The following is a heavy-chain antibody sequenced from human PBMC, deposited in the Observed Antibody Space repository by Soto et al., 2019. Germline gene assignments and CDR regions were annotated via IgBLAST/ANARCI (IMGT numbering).Heavy chain of an antibody. CDR3: ARVQGGGGAMVHNY. Sequence: QVQLQESGPGLVKPSQTLSLTCTVSGGSISSGDYYWSWIRQPPGKGLEWIGYIYYSGSTYYNPSLKSRVTISVDTSKNHFSLNLSSVTAADTAVYYCARVQGGGGAMVHNYWGQGTLVTVSS. CDR1: GGSISSGDYY. J-gene: IGHJ4*02. V-gene: IGHV4-30-4*01. CDR2: IYYSGST. D-gene: IGHD5-18*01.